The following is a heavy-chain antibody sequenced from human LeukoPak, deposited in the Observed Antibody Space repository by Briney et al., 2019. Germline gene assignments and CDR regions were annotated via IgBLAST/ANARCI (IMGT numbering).Heavy chain of an antibody. CDR3: AREDYGDYYRLFDY. V-gene: IGHV4-34*01. CDR1: GGSFSGYY. D-gene: IGHD4-17*01. CDR2: INESGST. Sequence: SSETLSLTCAVYGGSFSGYYWSWIRQPPGKGLEWIGEINESGSTNYNPSLKSRVTISVDTSKNQLSLELSSVTAADTAVYYCAREDYGDYYRLFDYWGQGTLVIVSS. J-gene: IGHJ4*02.